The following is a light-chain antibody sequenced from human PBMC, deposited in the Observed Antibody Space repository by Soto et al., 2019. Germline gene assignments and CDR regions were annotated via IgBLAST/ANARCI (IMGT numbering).Light chain of an antibody. CDR1: QGIGNY. V-gene: IGKV1-27*01. J-gene: IGKJ1*01. Sequence: DIPMTQSPSSLSASLGDRVTITCRASQGIGNYLAWYQLQPGKVPKLLMYAASTLQSGVPSRFSGSGSGTDFTLTISSLQPEDVATYFCQKYNSAPLTFGQGTKLEI. CDR3: QKYNSAPLT. CDR2: AAS.